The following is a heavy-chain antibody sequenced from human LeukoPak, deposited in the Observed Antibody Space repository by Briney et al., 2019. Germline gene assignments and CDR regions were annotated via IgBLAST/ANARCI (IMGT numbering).Heavy chain of an antibody. Sequence: GGSLRLSCAASGFTFSSYAMSWVRQAPGKGLEWVSAISGSGGSTYYADSVKGRFTISRDNSKNTLYLQMDSLRAEDTAVYYCAKTPPWYSSSWYFDYWGQGTLVTVSS. CDR1: GFTFSSYA. CDR3: AKTPPWYSSSWYFDY. V-gene: IGHV3-23*01. CDR2: ISGSGGST. D-gene: IGHD6-13*01. J-gene: IGHJ4*02.